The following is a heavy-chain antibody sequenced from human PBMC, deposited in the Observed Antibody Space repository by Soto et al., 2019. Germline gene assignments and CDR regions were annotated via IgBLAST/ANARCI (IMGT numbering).Heavy chain of an antibody. J-gene: IGHJ4*02. CDR3: ARVSYSGSSWFPFEY. CDR2: INPSGGST. V-gene: IGHV1-46*01. CDR1: GYTFANYY. D-gene: IGHD6-13*01. Sequence: QVQLVQSGSEVKKPGASVMLSCKASGYTFANYYMHWVRQAPGQGLEGMGIINPSGGSTTYAQKFQGRVTMTRDTSTSTVYMELSSLRSEGTAMYYCARVSYSGSSWFPFEYWGQGTLVTVSS.